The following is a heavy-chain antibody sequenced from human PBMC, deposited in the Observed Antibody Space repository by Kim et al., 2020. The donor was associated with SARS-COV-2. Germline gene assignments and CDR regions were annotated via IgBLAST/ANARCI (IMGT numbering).Heavy chain of an antibody. CDR1: GGSISSSSYY. V-gene: IGHV4-39*01. CDR2: IYYSGST. D-gene: IGHD6-19*01. Sequence: SETLSLTCTVSGGSISSSSYYWGWIRQPPGKGLEWIGSIYYSGSTYYNPSLKSRVTISIDTSKNQFSLKLSSVTAADTAVYYCARRSIAVASFDPWGQGTLVTVSS. CDR3: ARRSIAVASFDP. J-gene: IGHJ5*02.